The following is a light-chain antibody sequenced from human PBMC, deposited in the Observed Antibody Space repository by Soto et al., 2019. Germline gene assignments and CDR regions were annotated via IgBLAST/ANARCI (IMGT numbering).Light chain of an antibody. J-gene: IGKJ1*01. Sequence: IHMTQSPSTLSASVGDRVTITCRASQGISSYLAWYQQKPGKAPKLLIYAASTLQSGVPSGFSGSGSGTEFTLTISSLQPEDFATYYCQQLNSYPRTFGQGTKVDIK. CDR3: QQLNSYPRT. CDR1: QGISSY. V-gene: IGKV1-9*01. CDR2: AAS.